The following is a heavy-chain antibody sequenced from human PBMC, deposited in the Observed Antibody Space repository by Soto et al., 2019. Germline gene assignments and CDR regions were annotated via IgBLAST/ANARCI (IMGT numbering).Heavy chain of an antibody. D-gene: IGHD3-10*01. Sequence: KTSETLSLTCAVSGGSISSGGYSWSWIRQPPGKGLEWIGYIYHSGSTYYNPSLKSRVTISVDRSKNQFSMKLSSVTAADTAVYYCARASTRRTMVREPWGWFGPWDQGTMVTVCS. CDR2: IYHSGST. V-gene: IGHV4-30-2*01. CDR1: GGSISSGGYS. J-gene: IGHJ5*02. CDR3: ARASTRRTMVREPWGWFGP.